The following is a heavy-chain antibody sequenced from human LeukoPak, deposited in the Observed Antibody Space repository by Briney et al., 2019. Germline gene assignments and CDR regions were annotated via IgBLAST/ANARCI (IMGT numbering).Heavy chain of an antibody. CDR3: AKVRRDGYNLYYFDY. V-gene: IGHV3-23*01. CDR1: GFTFSSYA. CDR2: ISGSGDST. J-gene: IGHJ4*02. D-gene: IGHD5-24*01. Sequence: PGGSLRLSCAASGFTFSSYAMSWVRQAPGKGLEWVSAISGSGDSTYYADSVKGRFTISRDNSKNTLYLQMNSLRAEDTALYYCAKVRRDGYNLYYFDYWGQETLVTVSS.